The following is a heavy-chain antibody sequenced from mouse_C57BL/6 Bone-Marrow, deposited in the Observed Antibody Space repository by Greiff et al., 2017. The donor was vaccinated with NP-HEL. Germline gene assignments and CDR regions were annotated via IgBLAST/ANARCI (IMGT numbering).Heavy chain of an antibody. J-gene: IGHJ3*01. CDR1: GFTFSDYG. D-gene: IGHD1-1*01. V-gene: IGHV5-15*04. Sequence: EVKVEESGGGLVQPGGSLKLSCAASGFTFSDYGMAWVRQAPRKGPEWVAFISNLAYSIYYADTVTGRFTISRENAKNTLYLEMSSLRSEDTAMYYCARDYYGSSPFAYWGQGTLVTVSA. CDR2: ISNLAYSI. CDR3: ARDYYGSSPFAY.